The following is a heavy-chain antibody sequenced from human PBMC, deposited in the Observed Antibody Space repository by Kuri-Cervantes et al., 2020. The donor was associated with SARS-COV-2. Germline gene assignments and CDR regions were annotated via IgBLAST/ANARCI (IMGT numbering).Heavy chain of an antibody. CDR3: AKGGLTMTPPEGYIYMDL. V-gene: IGHV3-21*03. D-gene: IGHD3-22*01. CDR1: GFTFSTSS. CDR2: ISSSTAPYI. J-gene: IGHJ6*03. Sequence: GESLKISCVASGFTFSTSSMNWVRQAPGKGLEWVSCISSSTAPYIFYADSVKGRFTISRDNAENSLYLQLNSLRADDTGVYYCAKGGLTMTPPEGYIYMDLWGKETTVTVSS.